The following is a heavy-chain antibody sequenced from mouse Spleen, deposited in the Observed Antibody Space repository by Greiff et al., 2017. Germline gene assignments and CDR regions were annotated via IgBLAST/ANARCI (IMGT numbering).Heavy chain of an antibody. J-gene: IGHJ2*01. V-gene: IGHV1-14*01. Sequence: EVQLVESGPELVKPGASVKMSCKASGYTFTSYAMHWVKQKPGQGLEWIGYINPYNDGTKYNEKFKGKATLTSDKSSSTAYMELSSLTSEDSAVYYCARKEDVPFDYWGQGTTLTVSS. CDR2: INPYNDGT. CDR1: GYTFTSYA. D-gene: IGHD6-1*01. CDR3: ARKEDVPFDY.